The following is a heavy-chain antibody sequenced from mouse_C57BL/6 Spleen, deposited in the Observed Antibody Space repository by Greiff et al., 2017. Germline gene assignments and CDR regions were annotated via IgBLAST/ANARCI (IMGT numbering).Heavy chain of an antibody. V-gene: IGHV1-69*01. CDR2: IDPSDSYT. D-gene: IGHD1-3*01. CDR3: ASRGGVGFFDY. J-gene: IGHJ2*01. Sequence: VQLQQPGAELVMPGASVKLSCKASGYTFTSYWMHWVKQRPGQGLEWIGEIDPSDSYTNYNQKFKGKSTLTVDKSSSTAYMQLSSLPAEASAVYYCASRGGVGFFDYWGQGTTLTVSS. CDR1: GYTFTSYW.